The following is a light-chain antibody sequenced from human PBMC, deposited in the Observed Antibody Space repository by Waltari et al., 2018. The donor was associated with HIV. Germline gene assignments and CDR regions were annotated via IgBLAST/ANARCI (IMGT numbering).Light chain of an antibody. CDR1: SGDIARKY. CDR3: QSYDYTIQV. V-gene: IGLV6-57*04. J-gene: IGLJ3*02. Sequence: FILTQPHSVSESPGKTVIISCTRNSGDIARKYVQWYQPRPGSAPTPGIYQENRRPSGVPDRFSGSIDSASNSAFLTISGLKTEDEAAYYCQSYDYTIQVFGGGTKLTVL. CDR2: QEN.